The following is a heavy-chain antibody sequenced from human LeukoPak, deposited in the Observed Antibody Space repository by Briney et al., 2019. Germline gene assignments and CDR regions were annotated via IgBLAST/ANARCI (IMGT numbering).Heavy chain of an antibody. CDR1: GASISSGGYY. V-gene: IGHV4-31*11. Sequence: SEILSLTCAVSGASISSGGYYWSWIRQRPGKGLEWIGYIYNSGSAHDNPSLKSRVIISLDTSKNQFSLKLSSVTAADTAVYYCARVNGFYDLVFGYWGQGTLVTVSS. CDR3: ARVNGFYDLVFGY. J-gene: IGHJ4*02. CDR2: IYNSGSA. D-gene: IGHD3-9*01.